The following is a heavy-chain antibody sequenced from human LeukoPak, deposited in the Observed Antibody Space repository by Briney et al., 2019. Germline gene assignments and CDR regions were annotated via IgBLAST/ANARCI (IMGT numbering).Heavy chain of an antibody. CDR2: ISSSGSTI. Sequence: GGSLRPSCAASGFTFSSYEMNWVRQAPGKGLEWVSYISSSGSTIYYADSVKGRFTISRDNAKNSLYLQMNSLRAEDTAVYYCAREGHTYYYDSSGYVDYWGQGTLVTVSS. D-gene: IGHD3-22*01. CDR3: AREGHTYYYDSSGYVDY. V-gene: IGHV3-48*03. CDR1: GFTFSSYE. J-gene: IGHJ4*02.